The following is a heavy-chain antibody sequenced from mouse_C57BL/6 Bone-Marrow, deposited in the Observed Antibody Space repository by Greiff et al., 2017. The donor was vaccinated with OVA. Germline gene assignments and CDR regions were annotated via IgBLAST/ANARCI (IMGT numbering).Heavy chain of an antibody. V-gene: IGHV1-15*01. Sequence: VQLQQSGAELVRPGASVTLSCKASGYTFTDYEMHWVKQTPVHGLEWIGAIDPETGGTAYNQKFKGKAILTADKSSSTAYMELRSLTSEDSAVYYGTRDGYPHYYAMDYWGQGTSVTVSS. CDR3: TRDGYPHYYAMDY. J-gene: IGHJ4*01. D-gene: IGHD2-3*01. CDR2: IDPETGGT. CDR1: GYTFTDYE.